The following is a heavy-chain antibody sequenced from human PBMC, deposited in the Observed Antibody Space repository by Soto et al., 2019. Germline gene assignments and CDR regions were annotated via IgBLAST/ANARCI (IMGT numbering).Heavy chain of an antibody. CDR2: MTPNSGDT. Sequence: QVQLVQSGAEVKKPGASVKVSCKASGYTFTSYDINWVRQAPGQGLEWVGWMTPNSGDTGYAQTFQGRVPLTRDTSRSTAYMELSSLTSEDTAVYYCARNLYNTGSFDHWGQGTLVTVSS. D-gene: IGHD1-20*01. J-gene: IGHJ4*02. CDR3: ARNLYNTGSFDH. V-gene: IGHV1-8*02. CDR1: GYTFTSYD.